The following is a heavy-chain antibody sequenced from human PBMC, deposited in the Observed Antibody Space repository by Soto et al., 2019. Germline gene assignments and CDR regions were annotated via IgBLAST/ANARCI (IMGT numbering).Heavy chain of an antibody. CDR2: INHSGST. J-gene: IGHJ5*02. D-gene: IGHD2-15*01. CDR1: GGSFSGYY. Sequence: SETLSLTCAVYGGSFSGYYWSWIRQPPGKGLEWIGEINHSGSTNYNPSLKSRVTISVDTSKNQFSLKLSSVTAADTAMYYCARALGVVVVAATRWLDPWGQRTQVTVSS. V-gene: IGHV4-34*01. CDR3: ARALGVVVVAATRWLDP.